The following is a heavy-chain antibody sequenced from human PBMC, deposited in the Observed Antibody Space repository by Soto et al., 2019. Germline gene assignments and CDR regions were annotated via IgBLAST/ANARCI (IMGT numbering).Heavy chain of an antibody. CDR1: GYTFNTYY. CDR3: ARGGHIAVVTASFDY. CDR2: IHPSGGGT. J-gene: IGHJ4*02. Sequence: GASVKVSCKPSGYTFNTYYLHWVRQAPGQALEWMGVIHPSGGGTTYAQKFLGRVTVTRGTSTSTVFMELSSLRSDDTAVYYCARGGHIAVVTASFDYWGQGTLVTVSS. V-gene: IGHV1-46*02. D-gene: IGHD2-21*02.